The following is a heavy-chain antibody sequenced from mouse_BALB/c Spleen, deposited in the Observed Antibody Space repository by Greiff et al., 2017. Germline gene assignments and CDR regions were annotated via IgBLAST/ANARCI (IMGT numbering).Heavy chain of an antibody. J-gene: IGHJ2*01. D-gene: IGHD1-1*01. CDR2: ISSGSSTI. CDR1: GFTFSSFG. V-gene: IGHV5-17*02. CDR3: ARGGSSFDY. Sequence: EVKLVESGGGLVQPGGSRKLSCAASGFTFSSFGMHWVRQAPEKGLEWVAYISSGSSTIYYADTVKGRFTISRDNPKNTLCLQMTSLRSEDTAMYYCARGGSSFDYWGQGTTLTVSS.